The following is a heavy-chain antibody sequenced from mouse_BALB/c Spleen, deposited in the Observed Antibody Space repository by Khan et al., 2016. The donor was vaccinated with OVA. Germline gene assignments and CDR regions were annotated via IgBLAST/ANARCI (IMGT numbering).Heavy chain of an antibody. CDR3: ARSVTITTVVATDFDY. CDR1: GYSITSDYA. V-gene: IGHV3-2*02. D-gene: IGHD1-1*01. Sequence: EVQLQESGPGLVKPSQSLSLTCTVTGYSITSDYAWHWIRQFPGNKLEWMGYISYSGRTSYNPSLKSRISITRDTSKNQFFLQLNSVKTEDTATYYCARSVTITTVVATDFDYWGQGTTLTVSS. CDR2: ISYSGRT. J-gene: IGHJ2*01.